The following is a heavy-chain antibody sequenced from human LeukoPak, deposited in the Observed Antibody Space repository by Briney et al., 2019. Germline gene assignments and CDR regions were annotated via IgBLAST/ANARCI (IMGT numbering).Heavy chain of an antibody. CDR2: IYYSGST. CDR3: ARGPSWVRGTGKVFDP. V-gene: IGHV4-39*07. Sequence: PSETPSLTCTVSGGSISSSSYYWGWIRPPPGKGLEWIGSIYYSGSTYYNPSLKSRVTISVDTSKNQFSLKLSSVTAADTAVYYCARGPSWVRGTGKVFDPWGQGTLVTVSS. J-gene: IGHJ5*02. D-gene: IGHD3-10*01. CDR1: GGSISSSSYY.